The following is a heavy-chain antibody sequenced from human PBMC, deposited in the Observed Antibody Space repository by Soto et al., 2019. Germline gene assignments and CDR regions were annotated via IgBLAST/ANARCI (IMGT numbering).Heavy chain of an antibody. CDR2: IWYDGSSE. Sequence: PGGSLTLSCAASGFTVSNYGVHWVRQAPGKGLEWVAAIWYDGSSEYYTESVKGRFTISRDNSKNTLYLQMNSLRAEDTAVYYCARVPGSGTYYDNRIANDAFDIWGQGTTVTVSS. V-gene: IGHV3-33*01. J-gene: IGHJ3*02. D-gene: IGHD3-10*01. CDR3: ARVPGSGTYYDNRIANDAFDI. CDR1: GFTVSNYG.